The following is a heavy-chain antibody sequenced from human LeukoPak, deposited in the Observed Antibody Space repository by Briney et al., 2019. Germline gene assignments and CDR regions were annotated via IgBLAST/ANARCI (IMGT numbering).Heavy chain of an antibody. CDR2: IYYIVGT. D-gene: IGHD2-21*02. V-gene: IGHV4-59*08. CDR3: ARAGRAYCGGDCYLPNYYYYGMDV. Sequence: SETLSLTCTVAGGSTSSYYWRWIRQPPGKGLEWIGYIYYIVGTNYPPSHKCRVTISVDTSKNQFSLKLSSVTAADTAVYYCARAGRAYCGGDCYLPNYYYYGMDVWGQGTTVTVSS. CDR1: GGSTSSYY. J-gene: IGHJ6*02.